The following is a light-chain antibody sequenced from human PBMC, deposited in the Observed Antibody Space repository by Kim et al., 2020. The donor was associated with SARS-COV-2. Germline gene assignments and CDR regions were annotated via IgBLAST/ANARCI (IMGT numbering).Light chain of an antibody. Sequence: GQSITSSCTGTSSDVGSYNLVSWYQQHPGKAPKLMIYDVSKRPSGVSNRFSGSKSGNTASLTISGLQAEDEADYYCCSYADSSTYVFGSGTKVTVL. CDR3: CSYADSSTYV. V-gene: IGLV2-23*02. CDR1: SSDVGSYNL. J-gene: IGLJ1*01. CDR2: DVS.